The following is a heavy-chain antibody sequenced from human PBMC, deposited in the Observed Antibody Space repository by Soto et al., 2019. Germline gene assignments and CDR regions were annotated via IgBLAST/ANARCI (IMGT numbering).Heavy chain of an antibody. V-gene: IGHV3-30*03. Sequence: GGSLRLSCAASGFMFSGFGMHWVRQAPGKGLQWVAGISKDGSNKYYADSVKGRFTISRDNSKNTLYLQMNSLRAEDTAVYYCARDLPKGQKVLRFLEWTRYGMDVWGQGPTVTVYS. D-gene: IGHD3-3*01. CDR3: ARDLPKGQKVLRFLEWTRYGMDV. CDR1: GFMFSGFG. J-gene: IGHJ6*02. CDR2: ISKDGSNK.